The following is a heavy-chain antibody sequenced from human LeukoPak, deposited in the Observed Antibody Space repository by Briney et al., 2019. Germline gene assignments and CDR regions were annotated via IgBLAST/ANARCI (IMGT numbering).Heavy chain of an antibody. D-gene: IGHD4-17*01. Sequence: ASVKVSCRASGYIFTSYYMYWVRQAPGQGLEWMGIINPSGGSIRYAQKFQGRVTMTRDMSTSTVYMELSSLRSEDTAVYYCARDGTLLTTVTTWGDYYMDVWGKGTTVTVSS. CDR1: GYIFTSYY. V-gene: IGHV1-46*01. CDR2: INPSGGSI. J-gene: IGHJ6*03. CDR3: ARDGTLLTTVTTWGDYYMDV.